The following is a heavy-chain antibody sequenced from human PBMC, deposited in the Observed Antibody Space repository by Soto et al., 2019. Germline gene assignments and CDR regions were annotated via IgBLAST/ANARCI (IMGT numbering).Heavy chain of an antibody. CDR3: ATCAITIFGVVIPNDAFDI. J-gene: IGHJ3*02. Sequence: GASVKVSCKASVYTFTSYGVSWVRQAPGQGLEWMGWISAYNGNTNYAQKFQGRVTITADKSTSTAYMELSSLRSEDTAVYYCATCAITIFGVVIPNDAFDIWAQGTMVTVSS. V-gene: IGHV1-18*01. CDR1: VYTFTSYG. D-gene: IGHD3-3*01. CDR2: ISAYNGNT.